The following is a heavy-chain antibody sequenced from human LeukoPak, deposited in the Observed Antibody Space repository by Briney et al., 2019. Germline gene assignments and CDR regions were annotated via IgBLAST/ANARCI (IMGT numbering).Heavy chain of an antibody. CDR1: GGSISASNYY. CDR2: IFYSGST. V-gene: IGHV4-39*07. D-gene: IGHD5-12*01. J-gene: IGHJ4*02. Sequence: SETLSLTCTVSGGSISASNYYWGWIRQPPGKGLEWIGNIFYSGSTNYNPSLKSRVTISVDTSKNQFSLKLSSVTAADTAVYYCARVQRWLPRRQYYFDYWGQGTLVTVSS. CDR3: ARVQRWLPRRQYYFDY.